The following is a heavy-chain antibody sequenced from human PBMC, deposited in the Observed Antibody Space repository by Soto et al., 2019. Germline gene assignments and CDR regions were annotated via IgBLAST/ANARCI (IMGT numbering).Heavy chain of an antibody. V-gene: IGHV4-39*01. CDR3: ARVVGGFLDY. Sequence: SETLSLTCTVSGGSISSSSYYWGWIRQPPGKGLEWIGSIYYSGSTYYNPSLKSRVTISVDTSKNQFSLKLSSVTAADTAVYYCARVVGGFLDYWGQGTLVTV. J-gene: IGHJ4*02. CDR2: IYYSGST. D-gene: IGHD2-15*01. CDR1: GGSISSSSYY.